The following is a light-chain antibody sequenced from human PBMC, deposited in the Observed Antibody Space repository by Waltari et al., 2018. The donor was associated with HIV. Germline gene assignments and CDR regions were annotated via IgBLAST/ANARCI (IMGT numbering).Light chain of an antibody. V-gene: IGLV3-9*01. J-gene: IGLJ2*01. CDR1: NIGSKN. CDR2: RDS. Sequence: SYELTQPLSVSVALGQTARITCGGNNIGSKNVHGYQQKPGQAPVLFIYRDSNRPSGIPERFSGSNSWNTATLTISRAQAGDEADYYCQVWDSSTKVFGGGTKLTVL. CDR3: QVWDSSTKV.